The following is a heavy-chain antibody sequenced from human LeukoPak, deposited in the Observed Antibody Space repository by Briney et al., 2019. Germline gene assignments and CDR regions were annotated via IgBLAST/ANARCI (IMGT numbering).Heavy chain of an antibody. V-gene: IGHV4-39*01. J-gene: IGHJ3*02. CDR3: ARLAQRDSSGYYAFDI. Sequence: SETLSLTCTVSGGSISSSSYYWGWLRQPPGTGLEWLGSIYYSGSTYYNPSLKSRVTISVDTSKNQFSLKLSSVTAADTAVYYCARLAQRDSSGYYAFDIWGQGTMVTVSS. CDR1: GGSISSSSYY. CDR2: IYYSGST. D-gene: IGHD3-22*01.